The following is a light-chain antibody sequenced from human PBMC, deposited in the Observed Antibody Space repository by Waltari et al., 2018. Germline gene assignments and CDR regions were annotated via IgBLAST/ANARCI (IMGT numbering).Light chain of an antibody. CDR2: GTS. CDR3: QHHVRLPAT. CDR1: QNIGHY. J-gene: IGKJ1*01. Sequence: IVLTQSPGTLSLSPGGRATLSCRASQNIGHYLAWYQQKPGQAPSFLIYGTSTRAAGIPDRFSGSGSGADFSLTITRLEPEDFAVYYCQHHVRLPATFGQGTKV. V-gene: IGKV3-20*01.